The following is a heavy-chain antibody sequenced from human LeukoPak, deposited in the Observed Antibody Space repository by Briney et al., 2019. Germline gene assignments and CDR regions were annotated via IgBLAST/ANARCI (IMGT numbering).Heavy chain of an antibody. J-gene: IGHJ4*02. Sequence: ASVKVSCKASGYTFTGYYMHWVRQAPGQGLEWMGWINPNSGGTNYAQKFQGRVTMTRDTSISTAYMELSRLRSDDTAVYYCARSPPSTIFGVIDYWGQGTLVTVSS. D-gene: IGHD3-3*01. CDR1: GYTFTGYY. CDR2: INPNSGGT. V-gene: IGHV1-2*02. CDR3: ARSPPSTIFGVIDY.